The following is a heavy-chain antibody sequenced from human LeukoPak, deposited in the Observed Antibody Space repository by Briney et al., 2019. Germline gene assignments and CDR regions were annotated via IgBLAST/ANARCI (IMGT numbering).Heavy chain of an antibody. CDR1: GYTFTSYA. CDR3: APGELAYANY. J-gene: IGHJ4*02. D-gene: IGHD4-17*01. Sequence: ASVKVSCKASGYTFTSYAMNWVRQAPGQGLEWMGWINPNSGGTNYAQKFQGRVTMTRDTSISTAYMELSRLRSDDTAVYYCAPGELAYANYWGQGTLVTVSS. CDR2: INPNSGGT. V-gene: IGHV1-2*02.